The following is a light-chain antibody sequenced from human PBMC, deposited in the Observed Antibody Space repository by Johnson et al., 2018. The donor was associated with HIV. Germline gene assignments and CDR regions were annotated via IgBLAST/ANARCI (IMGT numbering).Light chain of an antibody. CDR1: SSNIENYF. J-gene: IGLJ1*01. CDR3: GTWDSSMSVYV. V-gene: IGLV1-51*01. Sequence: LTQPPSVSAAPGQRVNISCSGNSSNIENYFVSWYQQLPGAAPRLVIYDNNKRPSGIPDRFSGSKSGTSATLGITGLQTGDEADYYCGTWDSSMSVYVFGTGTKVTVL. CDR2: DNN.